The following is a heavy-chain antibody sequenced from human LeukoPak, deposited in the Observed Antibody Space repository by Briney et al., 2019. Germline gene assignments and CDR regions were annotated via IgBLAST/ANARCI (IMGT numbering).Heavy chain of an antibody. CDR3: AKELAVVPAATFGY. CDR2: IRYDGSNK. J-gene: IGHJ4*02. Sequence: GGSLGLSCAASGFTFSSYGMHWVRQAPGKGLEWVAFIRYDGSNKYYADYVKGRFTISRDNSKNTLYLQMTSMRAEDTAVYYCAKELAVVPAATFGYWGQGTLVTVSS. D-gene: IGHD2-2*01. CDR1: GFTFSSYG. V-gene: IGHV3-30*02.